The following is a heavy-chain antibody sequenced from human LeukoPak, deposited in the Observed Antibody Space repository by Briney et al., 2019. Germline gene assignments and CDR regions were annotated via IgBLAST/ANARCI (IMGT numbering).Heavy chain of an antibody. J-gene: IGHJ2*01. Sequence: SETLSLTCTVSGGSISSGDYYWSWIRQPPGKGLEWIGYIYYSGSTYYNPSLKSRVTISVDTSMNQFSLKLSSVTAADTAVYYCARDDYGASDWYFDLWGRGTLVTVSS. CDR3: ARDDYGASDWYFDL. V-gene: IGHV4-30-4*01. D-gene: IGHD4-17*01. CDR1: GGSISSGDYY. CDR2: IYYSGST.